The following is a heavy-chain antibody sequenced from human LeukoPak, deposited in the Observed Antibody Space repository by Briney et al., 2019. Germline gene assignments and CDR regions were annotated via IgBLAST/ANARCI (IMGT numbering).Heavy chain of an antibody. CDR1: GFTFSNAW. CDR3: TTPSSYYYDSIDY. CDR2: IKSKTDGGTT. V-gene: IGHV3-15*01. Sequence: PGGSLRLSCAASGFTFSNAWMSWVRQAPGKGLEWVGRIKSKTDGGTTDYAAPVKGRFTISRDDSKNTLYLQMNSLKTEDTAVYYCTTPSSYYYDSIDYWGQGTLVTVSS. D-gene: IGHD3-22*01. J-gene: IGHJ4*02.